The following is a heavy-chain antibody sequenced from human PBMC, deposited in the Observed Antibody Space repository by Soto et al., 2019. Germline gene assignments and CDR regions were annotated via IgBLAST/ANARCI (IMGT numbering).Heavy chain of an antibody. D-gene: IGHD3-10*01. CDR3: ARGRASGSFYLLDY. CDR1: GDTFTSYD. CDR2: INPNSGNI. V-gene: IGHV1-8*01. J-gene: IGHJ4*02. Sequence: ASVKVSCKASGDTFTSYDISWVRQATGHGLEWMGWINPNSGNIGYAQKFRGRVTMTRDTAIRTAYMEVSRLRSDDTAVYYCARGRASGSFYLLDYWGQGPSVPVSS.